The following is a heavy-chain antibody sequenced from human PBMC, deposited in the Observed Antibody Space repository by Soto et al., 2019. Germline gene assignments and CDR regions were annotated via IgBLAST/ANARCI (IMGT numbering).Heavy chain of an antibody. J-gene: IGHJ4*02. V-gene: IGHV3-53*01. D-gene: IGHD3-10*01. CDR3: ATPGGGGGY. CDR2: IYSGGYT. CDR1: GFTVSNNY. Sequence: EVQLVESGGGLIQPGGSLRLSCAVSGFTVSNNYMSWVRQAPGKGLEGVSVIYSGGYTAYGDSVKGRFTISRDNSKNTLFHQMNGLSAEGQGVFYWATPGGGGGYWGQGTLVTVSS.